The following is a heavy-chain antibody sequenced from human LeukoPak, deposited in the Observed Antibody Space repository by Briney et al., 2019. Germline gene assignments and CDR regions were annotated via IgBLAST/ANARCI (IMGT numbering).Heavy chain of an antibody. CDR1: GYTFTSYG. J-gene: IGHJ4*02. CDR2: ISTYSGHT. D-gene: IGHD3-16*01. CDR3: AGGGPDFEY. V-gene: IGHV1-18*04. Sequence: GASVKVSCKASGYTFTSYGISWMRQAPGQGLEWMGWISTYSGHTDYAQKFQGRVTMTTDTPTSTAYMELRSLRSDDTAVYYGAGGGPDFEYWGQGPLVRVSS.